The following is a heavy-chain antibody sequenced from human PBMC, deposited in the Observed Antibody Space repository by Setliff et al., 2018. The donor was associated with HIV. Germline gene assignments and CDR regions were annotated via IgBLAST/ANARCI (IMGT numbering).Heavy chain of an antibody. V-gene: IGHV4-31*02. CDR2: MYYSGST. Sequence: KPSETLSLTCTVSGGSINSGGFYWNWIRQHPENGLEWMGSMYYSGSTYYNPSFKSRLTISVDASKNQFSLKLNSVTAADTAVYYCARDYRGVGATGFDRWGQGTLVTVSS. J-gene: IGHJ4*02. CDR3: ARDYRGVGATGFDR. D-gene: IGHD1-26*01. CDR1: GGSINSGGFY.